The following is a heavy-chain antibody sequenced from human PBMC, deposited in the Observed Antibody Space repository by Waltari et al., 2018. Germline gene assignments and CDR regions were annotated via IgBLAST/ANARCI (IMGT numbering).Heavy chain of an antibody. CDR3: ARVSATSWSSAYYFDF. V-gene: IGHV4-4*07. Sequence: QVQLQESGPGLLKPSETLSLTCTVSGVSISSFYWGWIRQPAGKGLEWVGRIYISGRSSSNPSLKSRVTMSDETSKNQFSLKLTSVTAADTAVYYCARVSATSWSSAYYFDFWGQGILVTVSS. CDR2: IYISGRS. CDR1: GVSISSFY. D-gene: IGHD2-2*01. J-gene: IGHJ4*02.